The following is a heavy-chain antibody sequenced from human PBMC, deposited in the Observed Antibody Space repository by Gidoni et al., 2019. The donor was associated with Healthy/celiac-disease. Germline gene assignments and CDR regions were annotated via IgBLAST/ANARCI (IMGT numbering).Heavy chain of an antibody. Sequence: EVQLVQSGAEVKKPGESLRISCKGSGYSFTSYWISWVRQMPGKGLEWMGRIDPSDSYTNYSPSFQGHVTISADKSISTAYLQWSSLKASDTAMYYCARRLDVSQLLLRGDNWFDPWGQGTLVTVSS. CDR3: ARRLDVSQLLLRGDNWFDP. V-gene: IGHV5-10-1*03. D-gene: IGHD2-2*01. J-gene: IGHJ5*02. CDR2: IDPSDSYT. CDR1: GYSFTSYW.